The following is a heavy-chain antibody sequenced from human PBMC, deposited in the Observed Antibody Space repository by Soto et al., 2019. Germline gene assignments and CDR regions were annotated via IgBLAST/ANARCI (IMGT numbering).Heavy chain of an antibody. D-gene: IGHD5-12*01. CDR1: GFTFSSYA. V-gene: IGHV3-23*01. CDR3: AKARYSGYDSRYYYYMDV. J-gene: IGHJ6*03. Sequence: GGSLRLSCAASGFTFSSYAMNWVRQAPGKGLEWVSGISGSGGTIYNADSVKGRFTIARDNSKNTLYLQMNSLRAEDTAVYYCAKARYSGYDSRYYYYMDVWGKGTTVTVSS. CDR2: ISGSGGTI.